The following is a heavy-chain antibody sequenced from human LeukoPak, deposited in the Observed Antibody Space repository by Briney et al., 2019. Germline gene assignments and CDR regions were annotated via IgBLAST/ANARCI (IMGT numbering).Heavy chain of an antibody. Sequence: ASVKVSCKASGYTFTGYYMHWVRQAPGQGLEWMGWINPNSGGTNYAQKFQGRVTMTRDTSISTAYMELSRLRSDDMAVYYCARIQGAAGPIGLDPWGQGTLVTVSS. J-gene: IGHJ5*02. CDR1: GYTFTGYY. D-gene: IGHD6-13*01. CDR2: INPNSGGT. V-gene: IGHV1-2*02. CDR3: ARIQGAAGPIGLDP.